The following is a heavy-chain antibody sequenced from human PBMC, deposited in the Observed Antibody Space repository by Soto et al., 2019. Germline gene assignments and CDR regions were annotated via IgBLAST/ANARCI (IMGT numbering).Heavy chain of an antibody. CDR3: AHTYSSGCGVGSFGY. CDR1: GFSLSTSGVG. Sequence: QITLKESGPTLVKPTQTLTLTCTFSGFSLSTSGVGVGWIRQPPGKALEWLALIYWDDDKRYSPSLKSRLTNTKDTAKHQVVITMTNMEPVDTATYYCAHTYSSGCGVGSFGYWGQGTLVTVSS. CDR2: IYWDDDK. J-gene: IGHJ4*02. V-gene: IGHV2-5*02. D-gene: IGHD6-19*01.